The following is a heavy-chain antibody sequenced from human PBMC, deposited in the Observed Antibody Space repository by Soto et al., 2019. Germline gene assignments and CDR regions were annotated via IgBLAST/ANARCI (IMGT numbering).Heavy chain of an antibody. Sequence: GGSLRLSCAGSGFTFSSYSMNWVRQAPGKGLEWVSSISSSSSYIYYADSVKGRFTISRDNAKNSLYLQMNSLRAEDTAVYYCAREWDYGEYFDYWGQGTLVTVSS. CDR3: AREWDYGEYFDY. J-gene: IGHJ4*02. CDR2: ISSSSSYI. CDR1: GFTFSSYS. V-gene: IGHV3-21*01. D-gene: IGHD4-17*01.